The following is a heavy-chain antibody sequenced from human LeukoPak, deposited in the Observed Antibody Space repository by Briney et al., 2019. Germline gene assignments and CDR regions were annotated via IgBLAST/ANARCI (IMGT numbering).Heavy chain of an antibody. D-gene: IGHD5-24*01. CDR3: AREIGGGYTSLDF. CDR1: GCTFSNYS. J-gene: IGHJ4*02. CDR2: IIPIYGIA. V-gene: IGHV1-69*04. Sequence: SVKVSCKASGCTFSNYSINWVRQAPGQGLEWMGRIIPIYGIANYAQKFQGRVTITADKSTSTAYVELRSLRSEDAAVCDCAREIGGGYTSLDFWGQGTLVTVSS.